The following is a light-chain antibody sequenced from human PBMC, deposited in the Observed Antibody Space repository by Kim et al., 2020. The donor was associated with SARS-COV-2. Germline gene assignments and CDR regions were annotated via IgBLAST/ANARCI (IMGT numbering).Light chain of an antibody. CDR2: GKN. V-gene: IGLV3-19*01. CDR1: SLRSYY. J-gene: IGLJ3*02. CDR3: NSRDSSGNHLV. Sequence: ALGQTVRITWQGDSLRSYYASWYQQKPGQATVLVIYGKNNRPSGIPDRFSGSSSGNTASLTITGAQAEDEADYYCNSRDSSGNHLVFGGGTQLTVL.